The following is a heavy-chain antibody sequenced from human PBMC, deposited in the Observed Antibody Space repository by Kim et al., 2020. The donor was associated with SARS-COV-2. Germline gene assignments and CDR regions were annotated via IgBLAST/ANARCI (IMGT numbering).Heavy chain of an antibody. CDR3: ARRADAWFGTQFYFDY. V-gene: IGHV3-66*01. D-gene: IGHD3-10*01. Sequence: DFVKGRFTISRDNYKDTLYLQMNSLGAEDTAVYYCARRADAWFGTQFYFDYWGQGSLVTVAS. J-gene: IGHJ4*02.